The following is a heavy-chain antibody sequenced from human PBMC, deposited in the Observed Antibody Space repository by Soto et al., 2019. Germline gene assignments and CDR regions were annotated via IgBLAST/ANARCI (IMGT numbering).Heavy chain of an antibody. Sequence: TLSLTCTVSGGSISSYYWSWIRQPPGKGLEWIGYIYYSGSTNYNPSLKSRVTISVDTSKNQFSLKLSSVTAADTAVYYCARAPFFGFWSGYYFDYWGQGTLVTVSS. D-gene: IGHD3-3*01. CDR3: ARAPFFGFWSGYYFDY. CDR1: GGSISSYY. J-gene: IGHJ4*02. V-gene: IGHV4-59*01. CDR2: IYYSGST.